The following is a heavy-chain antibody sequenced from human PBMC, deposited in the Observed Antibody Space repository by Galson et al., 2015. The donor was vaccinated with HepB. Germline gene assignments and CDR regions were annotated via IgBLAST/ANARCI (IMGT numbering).Heavy chain of an antibody. V-gene: IGHV2-5*02. CDR2: IYWDDDK. J-gene: IGHJ4*02. CDR1: GFSLKNSGVGVG. D-gene: IGHD2-15*01. CDR3: AHRRGRGLFDS. Sequence: PPLVKPTQTLTLTCSFSGFSLKNSGVGVGVGWFRQTPGKAPEWLALIYWDDDKRYSPSLKSRIMITTDSSKNQVVLTMAAMAPLDTATYYCAHRRGRGLFDSWGQGTLVTVSS.